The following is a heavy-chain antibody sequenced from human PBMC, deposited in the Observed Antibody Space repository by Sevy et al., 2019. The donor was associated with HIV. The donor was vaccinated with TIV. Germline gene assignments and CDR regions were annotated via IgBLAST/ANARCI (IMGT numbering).Heavy chain of an antibody. Sequence: ASVKVSCKVSGYTLTQFSMHWVRQAPGKGLEWMATFDPEDDETIYAQRLQGKVTMTEDTSTDTAYMELSSLRSDDTAVYYCAVTKDYYDSSGYPFDYWGQGSLVTVSS. V-gene: IGHV1-24*01. CDR1: GYTLTQFS. CDR2: FDPEDDET. J-gene: IGHJ4*02. D-gene: IGHD3-22*01. CDR3: AVTKDYYDSSGYPFDY.